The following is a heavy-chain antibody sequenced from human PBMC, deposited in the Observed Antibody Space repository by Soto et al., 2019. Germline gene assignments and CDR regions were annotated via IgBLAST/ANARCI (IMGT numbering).Heavy chain of an antibody. CDR3: ARREAVAMNWFDP. CDR2: IYYSGST. J-gene: IGHJ5*02. Sequence: SETLSLTCTVSGGSISSSSYYWGWIRQPPGKGLEWIGSIYYSGSTYYNPSLKSRVTISVDTSKNQFSLKLSSVTAADTAVYYCARREAVAMNWFDPWGQGTLVTVSS. V-gene: IGHV4-39*01. CDR1: GGSISSSSYY. D-gene: IGHD6-19*01.